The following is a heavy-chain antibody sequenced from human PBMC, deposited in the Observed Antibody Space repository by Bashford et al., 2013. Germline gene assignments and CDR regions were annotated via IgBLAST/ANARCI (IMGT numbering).Heavy chain of an antibody. V-gene: IGHV3-73*01. Sequence: GGSLRLSCAASGFIVSSNYMTWVRQGVQGRGLEWVGRIRSKANSYATAYAASVKGRFTISRDDSKSTAYLQMNSLKTEDTAVYYCTIYRVGYFDYWGQGTLVTVSS. CDR3: TIYRVGYFDY. J-gene: IGHJ4*02. CDR2: IRSKANSYAT. D-gene: IGHD3-16*02. CDR1: GFIVSSNY.